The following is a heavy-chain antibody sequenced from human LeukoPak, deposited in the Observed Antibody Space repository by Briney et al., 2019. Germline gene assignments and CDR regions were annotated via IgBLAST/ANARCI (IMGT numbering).Heavy chain of an antibody. D-gene: IGHD5-24*01. CDR1: GYTFTSYD. CDR3: VRGQLEMSTA. CDR2: MDPNSGNT. J-gene: IGHJ5*02. Sequence: GASVKVSCKAPGYTFTSYDINWVRQATGQGLEWMGWMDPNSGNTGYAQKFQGRVTMTRDTSISTAYMELSSLRSEDTAVYYCVRGQLEMSTAWGQGTLVTVSS. V-gene: IGHV1-8*01.